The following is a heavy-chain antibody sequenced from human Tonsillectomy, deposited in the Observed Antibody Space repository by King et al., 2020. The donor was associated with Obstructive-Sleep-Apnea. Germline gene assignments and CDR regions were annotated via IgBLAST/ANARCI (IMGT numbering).Heavy chain of an antibody. Sequence: VQLVESGGGLVQTGGSLRLSCAASGFTFSKYAMSWVRQAPGKGLEWASGISGGGGTTYYADSVKDRFSISRDNSQNTLYLQMNSLRAEDTAVYYCAKDVLGEDRVNIFDFWGQGTMVTVSS. J-gene: IGHJ3*01. V-gene: IGHV3-23*04. CDR3: AKDVLGEDRVNIFDF. CDR2: ISGGGGTT. D-gene: IGHD3-3*01. CDR1: GFTFSKYA.